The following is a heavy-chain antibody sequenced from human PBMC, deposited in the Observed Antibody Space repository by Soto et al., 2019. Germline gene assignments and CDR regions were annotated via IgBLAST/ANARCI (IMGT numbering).Heavy chain of an antibody. CDR1: GYTFTKFH. V-gene: IGHV1-46*01. D-gene: IGHD3-16*01. CDR2: IDPSGVVT. J-gene: IGHJ4*02. CDR3: ARVEIGHDNYETIGAYFDQ. Sequence: QVQLIQFGAEVKKPGASVKVSCRASGYTFTKFHIHWVRQAPGQGLEWMAMIDPSGVVTRDAQRVQCRITMTSDTSTCSVYMVSRGLTSEDTALYDCARVEIGHDNYETIGAYFDQWCPGALVTVSS.